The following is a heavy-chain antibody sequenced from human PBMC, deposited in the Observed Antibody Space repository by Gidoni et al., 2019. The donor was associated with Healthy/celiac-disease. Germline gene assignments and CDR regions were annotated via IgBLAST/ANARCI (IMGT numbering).Heavy chain of an antibody. D-gene: IGHD4-4*01. V-gene: IGHV4-38-2*01. Sequence: QVQLQESGPGLVKPSETLSLTCAVSGYSISSGYYWGWIRQPPGKGLEWIGSIYHSGSTYYNPSLKSRVTISVDTSKNQFSLKLSSVTAADTAVYYCARVEGVYSNSHYMDVWGKGTTVTVSS. CDR3: ARVEGVYSNSHYMDV. CDR2: IYHSGST. CDR1: GYSISSGYY. J-gene: IGHJ6*03.